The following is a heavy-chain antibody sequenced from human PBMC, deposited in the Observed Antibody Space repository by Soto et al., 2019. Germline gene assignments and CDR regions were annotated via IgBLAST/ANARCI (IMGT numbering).Heavy chain of an antibody. D-gene: IGHD1-26*01. Sequence: QMQLVQSGPEVKKPGTSVKVSCKASTFTFTSSAVQWVRQARGQRLEWIGWIVVGSGNTKYAQNFQERVTITRDMASGTAYLALSSPRYADTAVDYCATHREGATNYFDCWGQGTLLTVSS. CDR2: IVVGSGNT. V-gene: IGHV1-58*01. J-gene: IGHJ4*02. CDR1: TFTFTSSA. CDR3: ATHREGATNYFDC.